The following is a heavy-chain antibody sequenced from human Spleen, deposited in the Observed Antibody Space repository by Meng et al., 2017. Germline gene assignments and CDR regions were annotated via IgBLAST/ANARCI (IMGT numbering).Heavy chain of an antibody. CDR3: ARGRNCGTTNCFGVGDN. CDR2: IGYDGNNK. CDR1: GFTFSRFA. J-gene: IGHJ4*02. D-gene: IGHD2-2*01. Sequence: GGSLRLSCAASGFTFSRFAMHWVRQAPGKGPEWVAVIGYDGNNKYYADSVRGRFAISRDNSRNTLHLQMSSLRPDDTAVYFCARGRNCGTTNCFGVGDNWGQGTLVTVSS. V-gene: IGHV3-30*09.